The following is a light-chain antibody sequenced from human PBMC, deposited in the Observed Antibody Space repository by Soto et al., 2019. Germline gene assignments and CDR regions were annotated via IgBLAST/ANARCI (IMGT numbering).Light chain of an antibody. CDR2: GAS. V-gene: IGKV3-15*01. Sequence: EIVMTQSPATLSVSPGERATLSCRASQSVSSNVAWFQQRPGQAPRLLIYGASTRATGIPARFSGSGSGTELTLTISSLQSEDFAVYYCQQYDNWPRTFGQGTRWIS. J-gene: IGKJ1*01. CDR3: QQYDNWPRT. CDR1: QSVSSN.